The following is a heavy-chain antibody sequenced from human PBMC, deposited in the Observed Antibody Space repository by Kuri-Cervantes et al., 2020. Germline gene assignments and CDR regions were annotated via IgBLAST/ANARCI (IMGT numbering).Heavy chain of an antibody. CDR1: GFTFSSYW. V-gene: IGHV3-33*08. Sequence: GGSLRLSCAASGFTFSSYWMSWVRQAPGKGLEWVAVIWYDGSNKYYADSVKGRFTISRDNAKNSLYLQMNSLRAEDTAVYYCARPDIVVVPAAIGAFDYWGQGTLVTVSS. CDR3: ARPDIVVVPAAIGAFDY. D-gene: IGHD2-2*01. J-gene: IGHJ4*02. CDR2: IWYDGSNK.